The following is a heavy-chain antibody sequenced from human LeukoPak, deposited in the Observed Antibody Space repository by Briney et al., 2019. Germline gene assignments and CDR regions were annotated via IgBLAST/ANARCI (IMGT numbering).Heavy chain of an antibody. J-gene: IGHJ4*02. D-gene: IGHD6-13*01. CDR1: RFTFSSYA. CDR3: ARALMGSSWKIYDY. Sequence: PGGSLRLSCGASRFTFSSYAMSWVRQAPGKGLEWVSVISGSGGSTYYADSVKGRFTISRDNSKNTLYLQMNSLRAEDTAVYYCARALMGSSWKIYDYWGQGTLVTVSS. V-gene: IGHV3-23*01. CDR2: ISGSGGST.